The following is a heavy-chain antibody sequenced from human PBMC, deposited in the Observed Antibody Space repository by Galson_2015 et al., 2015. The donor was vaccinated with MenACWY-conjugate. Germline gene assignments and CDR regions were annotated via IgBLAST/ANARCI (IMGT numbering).Heavy chain of an antibody. CDR1: GITFSTYA. D-gene: IGHD4-17*01. J-gene: IGHJ3*02. CDR2: ITGSGAGT. V-gene: IGHV3-23*01. Sequence: SLRLSCAASGITFSTYAVSWVRQAPGKGLEWVSSITGSGAGTNYADSVKGRFTISRDNSNNLVYLQMSSLRAEDTAIYYCAKDPNGDYFGAFDIWGQGTMVTVSS. CDR3: AKDPNGDYFGAFDI.